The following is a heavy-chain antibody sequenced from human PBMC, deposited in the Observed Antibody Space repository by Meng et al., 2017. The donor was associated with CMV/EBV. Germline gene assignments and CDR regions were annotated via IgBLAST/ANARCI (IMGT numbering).Heavy chain of an antibody. V-gene: IGHV4-34*01. CDR2: INHSGST. CDR3: AREEVVAAAGGGFDP. J-gene: IGHJ5*02. D-gene: IGHD2-15*01. CDR1: GGSFSGYY. Sequence: SETLSLTCAVYGGSFSGYYWSWIRQPPGKGLEWIGEINHSGSTNYNPSLKSRVTISVDTSKNQFSLKLSSVTAADTAVYYCAREEVVAAAGGGFDPWGQGTLVTVSS.